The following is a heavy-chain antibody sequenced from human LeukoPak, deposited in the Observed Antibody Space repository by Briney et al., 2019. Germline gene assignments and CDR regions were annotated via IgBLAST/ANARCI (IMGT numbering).Heavy chain of an antibody. V-gene: IGHV3-23*01. D-gene: IGHD3-9*01. Sequence: GGSLRLSCAASGFTFSSYAMSWVRQAPGKGLEWVSAISGSGGSTYYADSVKGRFTISRDNSKNTLYLRMNSLRAEDTAVYYCAKDHSRLRYFDWLLEEVSGMDVWGQGTTVTVSS. CDR3: AKDHSRLRYFDWLLEEVSGMDV. CDR2: ISGSGGST. J-gene: IGHJ6*02. CDR1: GFTFSSYA.